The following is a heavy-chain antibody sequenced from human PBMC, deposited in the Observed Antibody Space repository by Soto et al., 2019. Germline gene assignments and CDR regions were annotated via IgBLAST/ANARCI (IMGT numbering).Heavy chain of an antibody. CDR1: GVTFSSFA. J-gene: IGHJ4*02. D-gene: IGHD3-22*01. V-gene: IGHV1-69*06. Sequence: ASVKVSCKTSGVTFSSFAISWVRQAPGQGLEWMGGIIPIFETANYAQKFQGRVTITADKSTSTAYMELSSLRSEGTAVYYCARDQGRGYYDSSGYYYPAWYFDYWGQGTLVTVSS. CDR2: IIPIFETA. CDR3: ARDQGRGYYDSSGYYYPAWYFDY.